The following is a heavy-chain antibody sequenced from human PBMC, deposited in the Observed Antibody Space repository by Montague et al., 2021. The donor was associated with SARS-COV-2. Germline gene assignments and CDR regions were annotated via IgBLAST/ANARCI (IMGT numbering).Heavy chain of an antibody. J-gene: IGHJ6*03. V-gene: IGHV4-59*01. CDR3: ARHPSEDRYSYYLDV. CDR1: GGSISSYY. Sequence: SETLSLTCTVSGGSISSYYWSWIRQPPGKGLEWIGYLYHSGSTNYNPSLKSRVTISVDTSKNQFSLRLNSVTAADTAVYYCARHPSEDRYSYYLDVGGQGTTVTVSS. CDR2: LYHSGST.